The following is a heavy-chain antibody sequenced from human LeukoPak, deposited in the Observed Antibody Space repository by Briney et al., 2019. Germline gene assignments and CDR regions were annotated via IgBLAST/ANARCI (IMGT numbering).Heavy chain of an antibody. Sequence: ASVKVSCKASGYTFTSYAMNWVRQAPGQGLEWMGWINTNTGNPTYAQGFTGRFVFSLDTSVSTAYLQISSLKAEDTAVYYCARDTPRRKQQLGISGAGLPDYWGQGTLVTVSS. CDR2: INTNTGNP. J-gene: IGHJ4*02. CDR3: ARDTPRRKQQLGISGAGLPDY. CDR1: GYTFTSYA. V-gene: IGHV7-4-1*02. D-gene: IGHD6-13*01.